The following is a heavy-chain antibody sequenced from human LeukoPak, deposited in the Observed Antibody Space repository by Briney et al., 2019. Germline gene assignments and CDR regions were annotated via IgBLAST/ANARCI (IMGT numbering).Heavy chain of an antibody. V-gene: IGHV3-30*04. Sequence: GGSLRLSCAASEFTFSGYAMHWVRQAPGKGLEWVAVISYDGSNTYYADSVKGRFTISRDNSKNTLYLQMNSLRAEDTAVYYCARAQRLREYYYYGMDVWGQGTTVTVSS. CDR2: ISYDGSNT. CDR3: ARAQRLREYYYYGMDV. CDR1: EFTFSGYA. J-gene: IGHJ6*02.